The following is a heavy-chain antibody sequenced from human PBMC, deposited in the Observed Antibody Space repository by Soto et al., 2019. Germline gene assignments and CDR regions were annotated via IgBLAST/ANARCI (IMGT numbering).Heavy chain of an antibody. V-gene: IGHV3-23*01. CDR2: MSSSGGST. Sequence: EVQLLESGGGLVQPGGSLRLSCAASGFTFSSYAMSWVRQAPGKGLEWVSTMSSSGGSTHYADSVKGRFTIARDNSKNTLYLQMTSLRAEDTAVYYCANFYGGNSAHTYTIDPWGQGTLVTVSS. J-gene: IGHJ5*02. CDR3: ANFYGGNSAHTYTIDP. CDR1: GFTFSSYA. D-gene: IGHD2-21*02.